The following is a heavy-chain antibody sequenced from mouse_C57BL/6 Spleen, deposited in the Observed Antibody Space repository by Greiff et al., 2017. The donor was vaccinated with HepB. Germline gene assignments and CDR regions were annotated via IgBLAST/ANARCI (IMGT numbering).Heavy chain of an antibody. CDR1: GFTFSDYG. D-gene: IGHD4-1*01. Sequence: EVKLVESGGGLVKPGGSLKLSCAASGFTFSDYGMHWVRQAPEKGLEWVAYISSGSSTIYYADTVKGRFTISRDNAKNTLFLQMTSLRSEDTAMYYGARDWYYFDYWGQGTTLTVSS. V-gene: IGHV5-17*01. J-gene: IGHJ2*01. CDR3: ARDWYYFDY. CDR2: ISSGSSTI.